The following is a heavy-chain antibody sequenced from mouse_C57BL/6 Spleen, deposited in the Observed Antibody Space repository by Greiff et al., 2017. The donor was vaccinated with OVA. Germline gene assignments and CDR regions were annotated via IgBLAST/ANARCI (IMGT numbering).Heavy chain of an antibody. CDR1: GYTFTSYW. V-gene: IGHV1-69*01. CDR3: ARADYYGSSYYVDY. J-gene: IGHJ2*01. Sequence: QVQLQQPGAELVMPGASVKLSCKASGYTFTSYWMHWVKQRPGQGLEWIGEIDPSDSYTNYNQKLKGKSTLTVDKSSSTAYMQLSSLTSEDSAVYYCARADYYGSSYYVDYWGQGTTLTVSS. D-gene: IGHD1-1*01. CDR2: IDPSDSYT.